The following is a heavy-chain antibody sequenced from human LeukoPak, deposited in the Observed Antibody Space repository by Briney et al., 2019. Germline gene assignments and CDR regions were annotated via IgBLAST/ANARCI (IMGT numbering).Heavy chain of an antibody. V-gene: IGHV1-18*01. CDR2: ISAYNGNT. CDR1: GYIFTSYG. Sequence: VASVKVSCKASGYIFTSYGISWVRQAPGQGLGWMGWISAYNGNTNYAQKLQGRVTVTTDTSTSTAHMELRSLTSDDTAVYYCARVRGRDGTYYFDYWGQGTLVTVSS. D-gene: IGHD5-24*01. J-gene: IGHJ4*02. CDR3: ARVRGRDGTYYFDY.